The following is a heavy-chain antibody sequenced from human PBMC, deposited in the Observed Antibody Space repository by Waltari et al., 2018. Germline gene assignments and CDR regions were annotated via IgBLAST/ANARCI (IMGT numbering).Heavy chain of an antibody. J-gene: IGHJ5*02. D-gene: IGHD3-9*01. CDR3: ARVRSGYDITNWFDP. CDR2: IIPILGIA. Sequence: QVQLVQSGAEVKNPGSSVKVSCKASGGTFSSYTISWVRQAPGQGLEWMGRIIPILGIANYAQKFQGRVTITADKSTSTAYMELSSLRSEDTAVYYCARVRSGYDITNWFDPWGQGTLVTVSS. CDR1: GGTFSSYT. V-gene: IGHV1-69*02.